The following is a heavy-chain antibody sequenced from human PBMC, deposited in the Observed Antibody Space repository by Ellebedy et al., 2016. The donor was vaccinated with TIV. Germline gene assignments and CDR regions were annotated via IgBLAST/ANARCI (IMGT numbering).Heavy chain of an antibody. J-gene: IGHJ4*02. V-gene: IGHV4-39*02. D-gene: IGHD2-15*01. CDR1: GVSMRSNSYY. Sequence: SETLSLXXTVSGVSMRSNSYYWAWIRQPPGKGLEWIGTISYDGTTYYNTSLKNQVTMSVDTSRSQFSLNLQSVTAADTAVYYCARGWDLVVVVGSTWFDFWGQGAPVIVSS. CDR3: ARGWDLVVVVGSTWFDF. CDR2: ISYDGTT.